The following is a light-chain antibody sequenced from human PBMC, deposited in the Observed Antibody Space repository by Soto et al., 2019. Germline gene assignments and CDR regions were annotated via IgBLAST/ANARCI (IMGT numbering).Light chain of an antibody. CDR2: KVN. J-gene: IGLJ3*02. V-gene: IGLV2-23*02. CDR1: SGDIGNYDV. Sequence: QSVLTQPASMSGSPEESITISCSGSSGDIGNYDVVSWYQQFPGKVPKLIIYKVNERPSGISNRFSGSKSGNTASLTISGLQGEDEALYFCCSYVGSSLLAFGGGTKLTVL. CDR3: CSYVGSSLLA.